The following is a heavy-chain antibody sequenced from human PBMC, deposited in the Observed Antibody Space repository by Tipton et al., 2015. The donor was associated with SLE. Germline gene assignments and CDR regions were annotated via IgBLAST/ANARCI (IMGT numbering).Heavy chain of an antibody. CDR1: GGSISSYY. CDR2: INHSGSS. V-gene: IGHV4-34*01. J-gene: IGHJ4*02. D-gene: IGHD3-16*02. Sequence: TLSLTCTVSGGSISSYYWSWIRQSPGRGLEWIGEINHSGSSNYNPSLKSRVTMSADTSKNQFSLKLSSVTAVDTAVYYCARSSSIRLGELSSPFDYWGQGILVTVSS. CDR3: ARSSSIRLGELSSPFDY.